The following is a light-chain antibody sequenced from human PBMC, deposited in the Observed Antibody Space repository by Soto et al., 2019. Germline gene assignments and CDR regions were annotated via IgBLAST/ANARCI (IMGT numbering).Light chain of an antibody. V-gene: IGKV4-1*01. CDR1: QSVLFTSNNKNY. Sequence: DIVMTQSPDSLAVSLGERATINCKSNQSVLFTSNNKNYLGWYQQKPGQTPKLLIYWASTRESGVPDRFSGSGSETDFTLTISSLQDEDVAVYYCQQYYRSPFNFGPGTKVDIK. CDR3: QQYYRSPFN. CDR2: WAS. J-gene: IGKJ3*01.